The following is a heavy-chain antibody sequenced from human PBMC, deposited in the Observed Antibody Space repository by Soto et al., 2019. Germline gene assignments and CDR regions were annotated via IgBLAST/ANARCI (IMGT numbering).Heavy chain of an antibody. CDR2: ISSSSSYI. V-gene: IGHV3-21*01. D-gene: IGHD4-4*01. J-gene: IGHJ5*02. Sequence: ESGGGLVKPGGSLRLSCAASGFTFSSYSMNWVRQAPGKGLEWVSSISSSSSYIYYADSVKGRFTISRDNAKNSLYLQMNSLRAEDTAVYYCARDLPSVTNNWFDPWGQGTLVTVSS. CDR1: GFTFSSYS. CDR3: ARDLPSVTNNWFDP.